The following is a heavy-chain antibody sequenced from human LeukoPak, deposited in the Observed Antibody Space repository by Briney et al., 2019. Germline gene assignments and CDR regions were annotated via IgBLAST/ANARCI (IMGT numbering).Heavy chain of an antibody. Sequence: GGSLRLSCAASGFTFSDYYMSWIRQAPGKGLEWVSYISSSGSTIYYADSVKGRFTISRDNAKNSLYLQMNSLRAEDTAVYYCARTAAVTTLYVYYYYYMDVWGKGTTVTVSS. CDR2: ISSSGSTI. D-gene: IGHD4-17*01. CDR3: ARTAAVTTLYVYYYYYMDV. CDR1: GFTFSDYY. V-gene: IGHV3-11*01. J-gene: IGHJ6*03.